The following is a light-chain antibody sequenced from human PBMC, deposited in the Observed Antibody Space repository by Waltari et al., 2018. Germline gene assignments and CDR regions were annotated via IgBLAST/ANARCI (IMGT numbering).Light chain of an antibody. CDR2: DVS. V-gene: IGLV2-14*01. J-gene: IGLJ3*02. CDR3: SSYTSSSTPMV. CDR1: SSDVGGYNY. Sequence: QSALTQPASVSGSPGQSITISCTGTSSDVGGYNYVSWYQQHPGKAPKLMIYDVSNRPSGVSDRVSGSKSGNTASLTISGLQAEDEADYYCSSYTSSSTPMVFGGGNKLTVL.